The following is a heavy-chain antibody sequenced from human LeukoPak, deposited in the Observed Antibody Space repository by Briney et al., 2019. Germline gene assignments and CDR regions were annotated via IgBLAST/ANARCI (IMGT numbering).Heavy chain of an antibody. CDR1: GFTFSSYE. Sequence: GGSLRLSCAASGFTFSSYEMNWVRQAPGKGLEWVSYISSSSSYIYYADSVKGRFTISRDNAKNSLYLQMNSLRAEDTAVYYCAREAGGRYYDSSGYYLDAFDIWGQGTMVTVSS. CDR2: ISSSSSYI. D-gene: IGHD3-22*01. J-gene: IGHJ3*02. CDR3: AREAGGRYYDSSGYYLDAFDI. V-gene: IGHV3-21*05.